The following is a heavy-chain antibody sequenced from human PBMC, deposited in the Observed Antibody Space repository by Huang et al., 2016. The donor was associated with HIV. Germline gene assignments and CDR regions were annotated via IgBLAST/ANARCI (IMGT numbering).Heavy chain of an antibody. CDR1: GGSISSYY. J-gene: IGHJ3*02. CDR2: IYTTGST. V-gene: IGHV4-4*07. Sequence: QVQLQESGPGLVKPSETLSLTCTVSGGSISSYYWSWIRQPAGKGLEWIGRIYTTGSTTYNPSLKSRVTMAVDTSKNHFSLKLSSVTAADTAVYYCARLQMLSGSDAFDIWGQGTMVTVSS. D-gene: IGHD2-8*01. CDR3: ARLQMLSGSDAFDI.